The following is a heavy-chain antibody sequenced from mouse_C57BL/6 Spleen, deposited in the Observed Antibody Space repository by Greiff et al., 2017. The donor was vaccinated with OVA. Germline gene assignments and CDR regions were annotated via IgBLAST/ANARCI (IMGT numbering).Heavy chain of an antibody. Sequence: VQLQQPGAELVRPGSSVKLSCKASGYTFTSYWMDWVKQRPGQGLEWIGNIYPSDSETHYNQKFKDKATLTVDKSSSTAYMQLSSLTSEDSAVYYCARQDYGTPDFDVWGTGTTVTVSS. CDR1: GYTFTSYW. V-gene: IGHV1-61*01. CDR2: IYPSDSET. CDR3: ARQDYGTPDFDV. J-gene: IGHJ1*03. D-gene: IGHD1-1*01.